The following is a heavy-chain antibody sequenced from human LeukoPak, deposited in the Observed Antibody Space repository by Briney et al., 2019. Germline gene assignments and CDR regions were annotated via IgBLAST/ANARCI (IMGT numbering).Heavy chain of an antibody. CDR2: ISSSSKYI. J-gene: IGHJ4*02. D-gene: IGHD1-1*01. V-gene: IGHV3-21*01. Sequence: GGSLRLSCAASGFTFSSYAMSWVRQAPGKGLVWVSSISSSSKYIYYADSVKGRFTISRDNAKNSLYLQMNSLTAEDTAVYYCSRSPQGTGSPADYWGQGTLVTVSS. CDR3: SRSPQGTGSPADY. CDR1: GFTFSSYA.